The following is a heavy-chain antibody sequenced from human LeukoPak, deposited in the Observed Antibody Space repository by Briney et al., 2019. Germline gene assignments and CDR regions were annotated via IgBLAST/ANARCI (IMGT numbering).Heavy chain of an antibody. CDR3: ARESGWGLPHAFDF. CDR1: GFTFSTYP. CDR2: ISYDGSKI. Sequence: GGSLRLSCTASGFTFSTYPLHWVRQAPGKGLEWVTLISYDGSKIYYADSVKGRFTISRDNSKNTLYLQMNSLRAEDTAVYYCARESGWGLPHAFDFWGQGTMVTVSS. D-gene: IGHD3-3*01. V-gene: IGHV3-30-3*01. J-gene: IGHJ3*01.